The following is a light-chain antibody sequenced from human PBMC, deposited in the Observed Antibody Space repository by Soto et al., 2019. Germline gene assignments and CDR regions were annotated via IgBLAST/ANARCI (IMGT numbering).Light chain of an antibody. J-gene: IGKJ5*01. CDR2: GAS. Sequence: EIEMTQSPATLSVSPLERATLSCRASQSVSSNLAWYQQKPGQAPRLLIYGASTRATGIPARFSGSGSGTEFTLTISSLQSEDFAVYYCQQYNNWHLITFGQGTRLRL. CDR1: QSVSSN. CDR3: QQYNNWHLIT. V-gene: IGKV3-15*01.